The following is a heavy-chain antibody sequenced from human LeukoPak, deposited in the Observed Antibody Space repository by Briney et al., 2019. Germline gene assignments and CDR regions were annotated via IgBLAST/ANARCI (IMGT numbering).Heavy chain of an antibody. Sequence: PGGSLRLSCAASRFTFSSYAMSWVRQAPGKVLEWVSAISGSGGSTYYADSVKGRFTISRDNSKNTLYLQMNSLRAEDTAVYYCAKDFNSSSWYPDYWGQGTLVTVSS. D-gene: IGHD6-13*01. J-gene: IGHJ4*02. V-gene: IGHV3-23*01. CDR1: RFTFSSYA. CDR3: AKDFNSSSWYPDY. CDR2: ISGSGGST.